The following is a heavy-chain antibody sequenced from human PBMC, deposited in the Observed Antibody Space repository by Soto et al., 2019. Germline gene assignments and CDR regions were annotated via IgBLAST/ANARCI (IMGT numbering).Heavy chain of an antibody. Sequence: QVQLQQWGAGLLKPSETLSLTCAVYGDSFNNYFWTWIRQSPGEGLEWIGEINHSGSANYNPSLGSRVTISVDKSKKQFSLKLTSVTAAATAVYYCARVSRGYYDSWGQGTLVTVSS. V-gene: IGHV4-34*01. J-gene: IGHJ4*02. CDR2: INHSGSA. CDR1: GDSFNNYF. CDR3: ARVSRGYYDS.